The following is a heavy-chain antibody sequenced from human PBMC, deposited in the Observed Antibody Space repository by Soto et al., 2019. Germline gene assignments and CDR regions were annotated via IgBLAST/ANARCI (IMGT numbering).Heavy chain of an antibody. CDR3: TYACGTTCYWSYYGMDV. J-gene: IGHJ6*02. Sequence: EVQLVESGGGLVKPGGSLRLSCEASGFIFNNAWMNWVRQSPGKGLEWVGHIKSKGDGGTTDYAAPVKGRFIISRDDSKKTLYLQMDSLKTEDTAVYYCTYACGTTCYWSYYGMDVWGQGTTVTVSS. V-gene: IGHV3-15*01. D-gene: IGHD2-2*01. CDR2: IKSKGDGGTT. CDR1: GFIFNNAW.